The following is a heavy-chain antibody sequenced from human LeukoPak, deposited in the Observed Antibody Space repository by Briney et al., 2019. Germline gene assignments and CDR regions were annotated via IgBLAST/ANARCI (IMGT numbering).Heavy chain of an antibody. CDR3: ARLSGVFGENDY. D-gene: IGHD4-17*01. Sequence: PSETLSLTCTVSGGSIRSRSYYWGWIRQPPGKGLEWIGSIYSSGSSYYNPSLKSRVTISVDTSKNQFSLKLSSVTAADTAVYYCARLSGVFGENDYWGQGTLVTVSS. CDR2: IYSSGSS. CDR1: GGSIRSRSYY. J-gene: IGHJ4*02. V-gene: IGHV4-39*01.